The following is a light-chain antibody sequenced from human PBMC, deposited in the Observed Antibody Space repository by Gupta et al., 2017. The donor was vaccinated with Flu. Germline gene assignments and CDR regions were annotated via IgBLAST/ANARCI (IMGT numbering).Light chain of an antibody. J-gene: IGKJ1*01. V-gene: IGKV2-30*01. CDR3: KHDVRCPWT. CDR1: EGLVFVDGYTY. CDR2: KVS. Sequence: DVVLTQSPLSLPVTLGQTASISCKSSEGLVFVDGYTYLHWVHQRPGQSPRRLIYKVSNRDYGVPDRFSGSGSGTEFTLKISRGEADDVGIYYCKHDVRCPWTFGQGTXVEI.